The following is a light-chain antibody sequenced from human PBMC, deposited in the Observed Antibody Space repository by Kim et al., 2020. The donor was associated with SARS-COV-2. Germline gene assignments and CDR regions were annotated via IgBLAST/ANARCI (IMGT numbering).Light chain of an antibody. CDR2: AVT. CDR3: TSYTGSDTLV. CDR1: SSDIGAYNF. J-gene: IGLJ2*01. Sequence: QSALTQPASVSGSPGQSITISCTGTSSDIGAYNFVSWYQQHPGKAPKVIIYAVTKRPSGISDRFSGSKSGNTASLTVSGLQAEDEAHYYCTSYTGSDTLVFGGGTKLSVL. V-gene: IGLV2-14*03.